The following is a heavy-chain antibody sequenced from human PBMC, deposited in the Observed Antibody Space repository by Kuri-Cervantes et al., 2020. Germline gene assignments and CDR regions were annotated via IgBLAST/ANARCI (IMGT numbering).Heavy chain of an antibody. J-gene: IGHJ4*02. Sequence: GEFLKISCKGFGNSFTCYWVGWVRQMSGKGLGWRGIIYPGDSETRYSTFFQGQVTISADKSISTAYLQWSSLKASDTAMYYCARGNTYYDILTGYYPLDYWGQGTLVTVSS. CDR2: IYPGDSET. V-gene: IGHV5-51*01. CDR3: ARGNTYYDILTGYYPLDY. CDR1: GNSFTCYW. D-gene: IGHD3-9*01.